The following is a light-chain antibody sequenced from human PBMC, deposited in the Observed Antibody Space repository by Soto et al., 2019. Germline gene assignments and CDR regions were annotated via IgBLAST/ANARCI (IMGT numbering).Light chain of an antibody. CDR2: DAS. Sequence: DIQMTQSPSSLSASVGDRVTITCQASQDISNYLSWSQQKPGKAPKLLIYDASNLETGVPSRFSGSGSGTHFTFTISSLQPEDIATYYCQQYDNLPLTFGGGTKVEI. CDR1: QDISNY. CDR3: QQYDNLPLT. J-gene: IGKJ4*01. V-gene: IGKV1-33*01.